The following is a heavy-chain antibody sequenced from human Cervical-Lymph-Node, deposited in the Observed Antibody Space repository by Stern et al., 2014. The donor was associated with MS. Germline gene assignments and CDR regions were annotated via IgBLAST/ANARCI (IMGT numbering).Heavy chain of an antibody. CDR3: ARQGGRYSPKN. Sequence: QLQLQESGPGLVKPSETLSLTCTVSGGSISSSGFYWGWIRQPPGKGLEWIGTISYSGSTYYNLSLKSRVTVSADPYNNQVSLKLSSVTAADTAVYYCARQGGRYSPKNWGQGTLVTVSS. CDR2: ISYSGST. CDR1: GGSISSSGFY. D-gene: IGHD1-1*01. J-gene: IGHJ4*02. V-gene: IGHV4-39*01.